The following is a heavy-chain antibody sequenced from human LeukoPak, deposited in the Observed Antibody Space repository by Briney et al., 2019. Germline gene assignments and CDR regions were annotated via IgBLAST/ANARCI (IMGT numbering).Heavy chain of an antibody. CDR1: GGSFSGYY. CDR2: IYYSGST. Sequence: SETLSLTCAVYGGSFSGYYWSWIRQPPGKGLEWIGSIYYSGSTYYNPSLKSRVTISVDTSKNQFSLKLSSVTAADTAVYYCARQGGGSYLSPDFDYWGQGTLVTVSS. V-gene: IGHV4-34*01. D-gene: IGHD1-26*01. CDR3: ARQGGGSYLSPDFDY. J-gene: IGHJ4*02.